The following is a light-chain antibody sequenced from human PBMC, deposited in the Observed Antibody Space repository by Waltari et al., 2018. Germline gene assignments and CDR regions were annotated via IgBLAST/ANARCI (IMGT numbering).Light chain of an antibody. CDR2: GAS. V-gene: IGKV3-20*01. CDR1: QSVGRT. CDR3: QHYVRLPAT. Sequence: EIVLTQSPGTLSLSPGERATLSCRASQSVGRTLAWYQQKPGQAPRLIIYGASSRATDIPDRFSGSGSGTEFSLTINRLEPEDFAVYFCQHYVRLPATFGQGTKVEIK. J-gene: IGKJ1*01.